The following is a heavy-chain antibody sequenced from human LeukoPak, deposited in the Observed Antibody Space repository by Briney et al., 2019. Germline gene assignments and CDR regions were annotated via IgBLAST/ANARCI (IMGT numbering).Heavy chain of an antibody. J-gene: IGHJ3*02. V-gene: IGHV4-39*01. CDR1: GGSISSSSYY. Sequence: SETLSLTCTVSGGSISSSSYYWGWIRQPPGKGLEWIGSIYYSGSTYYNPSLKSRVTISVDTSKNQFSLKLSSVTAADTAVYYCARRPPYDSRGYPVSAFDIWGQGTMVTVSS. CDR2: IYYSGST. D-gene: IGHD3-22*01. CDR3: ARRPPYDSRGYPVSAFDI.